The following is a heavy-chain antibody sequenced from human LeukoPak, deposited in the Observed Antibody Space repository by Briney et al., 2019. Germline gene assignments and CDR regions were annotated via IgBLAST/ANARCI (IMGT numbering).Heavy chain of an antibody. D-gene: IGHD4-17*01. J-gene: IGHJ4*02. Sequence: GGSLRLSCAASRFTFRDHFMSWIRQPPGKGLEYVSYISSSGSDTYYSDSVKGRFTVSRDNAKNSLFLQMNSLRAEDTAVYYCATAPTEDGEGSSPGYCGQGTLVTVSS. V-gene: IGHV3-11*04. CDR1: RFTFRDHF. CDR2: ISSSGSDT. CDR3: ATAPTEDGEGSSPGY.